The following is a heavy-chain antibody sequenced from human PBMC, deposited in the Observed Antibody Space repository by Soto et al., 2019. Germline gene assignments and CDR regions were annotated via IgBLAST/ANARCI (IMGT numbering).Heavy chain of an antibody. CDR1: GYTFRNYG. CDR3: ARGFRVAATRWWFDP. J-gene: IGHJ5*02. D-gene: IGHD2-15*01. V-gene: IGHV1-18*01. Sequence: ASVKVSCKAYGYTFRNYGITWVRQAPGQRLEWMGWINAGNGNTKYSQKFQGRVTITRDTSASTAYMELRSLRSDDTAVYYCARGFRVAATRWWFDPWGQGTLVTVSS. CDR2: INAGNGNT.